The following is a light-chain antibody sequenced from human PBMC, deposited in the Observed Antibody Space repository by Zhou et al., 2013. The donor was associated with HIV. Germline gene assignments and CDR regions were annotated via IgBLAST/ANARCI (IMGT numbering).Light chain of an antibody. CDR1: QSLVHSDGNIY. V-gene: IGKV2-30*02. Sequence: DVVMTQSPLSLPVTLGQPASISCRSSQSLVHSDGNIYLNWLQQRPGQSPRRLIYKVSNRDSWVPDRFSGSGSDTDFTLRISRVEAEDVGVYYCMQGLDTPYTFGQGTKLEIK. CDR2: KVS. CDR3: MQGLDTPYT. J-gene: IGKJ2*01.